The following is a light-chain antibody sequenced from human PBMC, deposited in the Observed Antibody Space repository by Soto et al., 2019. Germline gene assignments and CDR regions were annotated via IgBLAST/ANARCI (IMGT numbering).Light chain of an antibody. CDR3: QQYNNWPPT. CDR2: GAS. Sequence: EIVLTQSPGTLSLSPGEEATLSCRASQSVDSNYLAWYQQKPGQTPRLIIYGASGRADGIPHRFSGSGFGTDFTLTISKVEPEDFAVYYCQQYNNWPPTFGQGTKVEIK. V-gene: IGKV3-20*01. J-gene: IGKJ1*01. CDR1: QSVDSNY.